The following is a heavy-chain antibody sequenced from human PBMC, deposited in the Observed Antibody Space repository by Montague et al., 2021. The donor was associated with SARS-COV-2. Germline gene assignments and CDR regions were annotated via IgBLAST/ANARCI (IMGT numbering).Heavy chain of an antibody. CDR2: ISGSGGRT. CDR3: AKAALGSSSYFDY. V-gene: IGHV3-23*01. CDR1: EFTFSSYA. J-gene: IGHJ4*02. Sequence: SLRLSYAASEFTFSSYAMSWVRRAPGKGLEWVSAISGSGGRTYYADSVKGRFTLSRDNSKNTLYLQMNSLRAEDTAVYYCAKAALGSSSYFDYWGQGTLVTVSS. D-gene: IGHD6-13*01.